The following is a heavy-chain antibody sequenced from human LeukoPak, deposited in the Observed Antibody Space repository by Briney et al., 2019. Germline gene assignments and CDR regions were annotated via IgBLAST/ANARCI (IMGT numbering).Heavy chain of an antibody. V-gene: IGHV3-66*01. CDR2: IYSGGST. Sequence: GGSLRLSCAASGFTVSSNYMSWVRQAPGKGLEWVSVIYSGGSTYYADSVKGRFTISRDNSKNTLYLQMNSLRAEDTAVYYCARGSYGDSLGAFDIWGQGTMVTVSS. CDR1: GFTVSSNY. CDR3: ARGSYGDSLGAFDI. D-gene: IGHD4-17*01. J-gene: IGHJ3*02.